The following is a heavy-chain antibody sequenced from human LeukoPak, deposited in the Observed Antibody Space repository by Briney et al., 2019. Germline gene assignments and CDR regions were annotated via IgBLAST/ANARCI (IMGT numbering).Heavy chain of an antibody. J-gene: IGHJ4*01. CDR1: GDTFTSYG. Sequence: ASVKVSCKASGDTFTSYGITWVRPAPGQGLEWMGWICTYHGNQNFAQNLQGRVTMITDTSTNTAYLELRSLESDDTAVDYCWGASDRNYAFDDWGQGSLVTVSS. CDR3: WGASDRNYAFDD. D-gene: IGHD4-11*01. CDR2: ICTYHGNQ. V-gene: IGHV1-18*01.